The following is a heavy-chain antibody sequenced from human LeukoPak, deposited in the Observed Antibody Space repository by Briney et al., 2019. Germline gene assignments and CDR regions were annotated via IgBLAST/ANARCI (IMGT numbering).Heavy chain of an antibody. CDR1: GFTFSSYA. D-gene: IGHD2-8*01. CDR2: ISGSGGST. CDR3: AKSLVFRTRVDH. V-gene: IGHV3-23*01. Sequence: GGSLRLSCAASGFTFSSYAMSWVRQAPGKGLEWVSAISGSGGSTYYADSVKGRFTISRDNSKNALYLQMNSLRAEDTAVYYCAKSLVFRTRVDHWGQGTLVTVSS. J-gene: IGHJ4*02.